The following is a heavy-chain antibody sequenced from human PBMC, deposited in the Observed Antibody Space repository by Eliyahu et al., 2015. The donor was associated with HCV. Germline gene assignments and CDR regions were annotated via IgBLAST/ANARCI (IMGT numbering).Heavy chain of an antibody. CDR3: ATGRGGYDSGQGGFDY. V-gene: IGHV3-9*01. CDR1: GFXFDDYA. Sequence: EAQLVESGGGLVQPGRSLRLSCAASGFXFDDYAMHWVRQPPGKGLEWVSSVNWNGGTIGYADSVKGRFTISRDNAKNSLYLQMNSLRAEDTALYFCATGRGGYDSGQGGFDYWGQGTLVTVSS. J-gene: IGHJ4*02. D-gene: IGHD3-10*01. CDR2: VNWNGGTI.